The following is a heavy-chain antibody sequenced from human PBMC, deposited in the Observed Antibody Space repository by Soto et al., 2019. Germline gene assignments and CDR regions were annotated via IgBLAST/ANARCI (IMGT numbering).Heavy chain of an antibody. CDR2: IIPIFGTA. J-gene: IGHJ4*02. Sequence: SVKVSCRASGGTFSSYAISWVRQAPGQGLEWMGGIIPIFGTANYAQKFQGRVTITADESTSTAYMELSSLRSEDTAVYYCARADDYGETDYFDYWGQGTLVTVSS. CDR3: ARADDYGETDYFDY. V-gene: IGHV1-69*13. CDR1: GGTFSSYA. D-gene: IGHD4-17*01.